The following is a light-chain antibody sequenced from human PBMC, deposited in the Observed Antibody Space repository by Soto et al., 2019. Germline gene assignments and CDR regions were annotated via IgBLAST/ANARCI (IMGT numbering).Light chain of an antibody. CDR2: AAS. J-gene: IGKJ3*01. V-gene: IGKV1-39*01. Sequence: DIQMTQSPSSLSASVGDRVTITCRASQSISSYLNWYQQKPGKAPKLLLYAASSLQSWVPSRFRGSGSGTDFTLTISSLQPEDFATYYCQQSYSTHFPFGPGTQVEIK. CDR1: QSISSY. CDR3: QQSYSTHFP.